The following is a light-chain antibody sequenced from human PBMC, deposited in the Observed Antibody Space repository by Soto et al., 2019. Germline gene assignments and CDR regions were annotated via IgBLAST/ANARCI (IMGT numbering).Light chain of an antibody. CDR2: EVS. CDR1: SRDVGGYNY. Sequence: QSALTQPASVSGSTGQSITISCTGTSRDVGGYNYVSWYQKHPGKAPKLMIYEVSNRPSGVSNRFSRSKSGNTASLTISSLQAEYEADYYCSSYTSCNARLFGGGTKLTVL. V-gene: IGLV2-14*01. CDR3: SSYTSCNARL. J-gene: IGLJ3*02.